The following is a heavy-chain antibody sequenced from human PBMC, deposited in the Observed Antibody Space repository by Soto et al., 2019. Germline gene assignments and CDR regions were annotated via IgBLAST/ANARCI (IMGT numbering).Heavy chain of an antibody. D-gene: IGHD6-13*01. CDR1: GYSISSGYY. Sequence: SETLSLTCAVSGYSISSGYYWGWIRQPPGKGLEWIGSIYHSGSTYYNPSLKSRVTISVDTSKNQFSLKLSSVTAAATAVYYCARTRYSSSWYPSWFDPWGQETLVTVS. J-gene: IGHJ5*02. CDR3: ARTRYSSSWYPSWFDP. V-gene: IGHV4-38-2*01. CDR2: IYHSGST.